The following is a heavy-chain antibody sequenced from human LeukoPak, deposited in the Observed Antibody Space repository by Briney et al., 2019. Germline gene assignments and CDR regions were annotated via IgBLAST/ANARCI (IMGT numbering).Heavy chain of an antibody. CDR2: ISSSGNTI. CDR3: ARDQYYYDSSAPPLY. D-gene: IGHD3-22*01. CDR1: GFGFSDYY. J-gene: IGHJ4*02. V-gene: IGHV3-11*01. Sequence: PGGSLRLSCAASGFGFSDYYMSWIRQAPGKGLEWVSYISSSGNTIYYADSVKGRFTISRDNAKNSLYLQMNSLRAEDTAVYYCARDQYYYDSSAPPLYWGQGTLVTVSS.